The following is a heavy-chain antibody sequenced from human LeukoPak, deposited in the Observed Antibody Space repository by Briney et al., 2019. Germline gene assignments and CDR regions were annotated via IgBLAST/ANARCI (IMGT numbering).Heavy chain of an antibody. CDR2: FTLEDAET. J-gene: IGHJ4*02. CDR3: ATAYGGNLVDY. D-gene: IGHD4/OR15-4a*01. CDR1: GYTLTGLS. Sequence: GASVKVSCKVSGYTLTGLSVHWVRQAPGKGLEWMGGFTLEDAETTYTQKFQGRVTMTEDTSTDTAYMELSSLRSDDTAVYYCATAYGGNLVDYWGQGTLVTVSS. V-gene: IGHV1-24*01.